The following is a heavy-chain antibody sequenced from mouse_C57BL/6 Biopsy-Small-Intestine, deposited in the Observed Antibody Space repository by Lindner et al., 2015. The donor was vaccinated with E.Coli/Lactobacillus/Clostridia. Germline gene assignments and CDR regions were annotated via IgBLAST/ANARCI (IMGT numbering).Heavy chain of an antibody. CDR3: ARDLMGGYGDYYFDY. D-gene: IGHD2-13*01. CDR2: INAGNGNT. V-gene: IGHV1-66*01. CDR1: GYTFTSNA. Sequence: SVKVSCKASGYTFTSNAMHWVRQAPGQRLEWMGWINAGNGNTKYSQKFQGRVTITRDTSAITAYMELSSLRSEDTAVYYCARDLMGGYGDYYFDYWGQGTLVTVSS. J-gene: IGHJ2*01.